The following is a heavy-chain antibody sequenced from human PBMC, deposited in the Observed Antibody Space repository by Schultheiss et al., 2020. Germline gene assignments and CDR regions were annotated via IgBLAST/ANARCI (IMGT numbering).Heavy chain of an antibody. CDR2: ISSSSSTI. CDR1: GITLSNAW. J-gene: IGHJ3*01. Sequence: GESLKISCAASGITLSNAWMSWVRQAPGKGLEWVSSISSSSSTIYYADSVKGRFTISRDNAKNSLYLQMNSLRADDTAVYYCARGHRGGSDDFDLWGQGTMVTVSS. D-gene: IGHD1-14*01. V-gene: IGHV3-21*04. CDR3: ARGHRGGSDDFDL.